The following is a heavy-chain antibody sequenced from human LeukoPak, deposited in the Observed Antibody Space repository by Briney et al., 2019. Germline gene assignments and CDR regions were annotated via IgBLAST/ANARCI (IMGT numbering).Heavy chain of an antibody. V-gene: IGHV4-34*01. J-gene: IGHJ4*02. Sequence: SETLSLTCAVYGGSFSGYYWSWIRQPPGKGLEWIGEINHSGSTNYNPSLKSRVTISVDTSKNQFSLKLSSVTAEDTAVYYCARQLGGSGSYWGQGTLVTVSS. D-gene: IGHD3-10*01. CDR2: INHSGST. CDR1: GGSFSGYY. CDR3: ARQLGGSGSY.